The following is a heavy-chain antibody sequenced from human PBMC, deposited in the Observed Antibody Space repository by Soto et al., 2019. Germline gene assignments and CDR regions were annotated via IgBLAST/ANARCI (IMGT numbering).Heavy chain of an antibody. V-gene: IGHV5-51*01. CDR3: ARHRVPRKSAFTCDFDL. D-gene: IGHD3-10*01. Sequence: GESLKISCKGSGYSFTSYWIGWVGQMPGKGLEWMGIIYPGDSDTRYSPSFQGQVTISADKSISTAYLQWSSLKASDTAMYYCARHRVPRKSAFTCDFDLWGRRTLVTVSS. CDR2: IYPGDSDT. J-gene: IGHJ2*01. CDR1: GYSFTSYW.